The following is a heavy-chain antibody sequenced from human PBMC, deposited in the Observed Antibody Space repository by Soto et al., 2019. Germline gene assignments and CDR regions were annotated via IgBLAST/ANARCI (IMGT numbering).Heavy chain of an antibody. CDR3: ARGGGYYGSGTYPFDY. D-gene: IGHD3-10*01. CDR2: ISVYSYNT. V-gene: IGHV1-18*01. Sequence: QVQLVQSGAEVKKPGASVKVSCKTSGYTFSNYGIAWVRQAPGQGLEWMRWISVYSYNTNYAQKLQGRVTMTRDISTSTAYMELRSLISDDTAVYYCARGGGYYGSGTYPFDYWGQGTLVTVSS. J-gene: IGHJ4*02. CDR1: GYTFSNYG.